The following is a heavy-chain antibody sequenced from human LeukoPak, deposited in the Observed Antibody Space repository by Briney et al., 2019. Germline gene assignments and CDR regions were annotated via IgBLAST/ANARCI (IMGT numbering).Heavy chain of an antibody. CDR3: ARGNTYYYYMDV. V-gene: IGHV4-59*01. CDR1: GGSISSYY. Sequence: SETLSLTCTVSGGSISSYYWSWIRQPPGKGLEWIGYIYYSGSTNYNPSLKSRVTISVDTSKNQFSLKLGSVTAADTAVYYCARGNTYYYYMDVWGKGTTVTVSS. CDR2: IYYSGST. J-gene: IGHJ6*03.